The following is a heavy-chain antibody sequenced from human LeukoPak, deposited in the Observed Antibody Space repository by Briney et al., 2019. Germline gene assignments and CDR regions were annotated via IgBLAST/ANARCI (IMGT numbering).Heavy chain of an antibody. Sequence: PLETLSLTCAVYGGSFSDYHWTWIRQSPGKRLEWIGQISHSGTTRYNPSFNSRVTMSVDTSKNQFSLKLTSVTAADTAIYYCARGAPGFWGQGTLVTVSS. CDR1: GGSFSDYH. J-gene: IGHJ4*02. CDR3: ARGAPGF. CDR2: ISHSGTT. V-gene: IGHV4-34*01.